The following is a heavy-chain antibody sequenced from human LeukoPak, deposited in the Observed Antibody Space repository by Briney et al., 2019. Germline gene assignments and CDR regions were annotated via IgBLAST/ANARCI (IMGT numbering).Heavy chain of an antibody. CDR2: IHSSSAYT. V-gene: IGHV3-11*06. CDR1: GFTFSDYY. CDR3: ASLDTALLNSAY. D-gene: IGHD5-18*01. Sequence: GGSLRLSCAASGFTFSDYYMNWIRQAPGKGLEWVSYIHSSSAYTNYADSVKGRFTISRDNAKNSLYLQMNNLRVEDTAVYYCASLDTALLNSAYWGQGTLVTVSS. J-gene: IGHJ4*02.